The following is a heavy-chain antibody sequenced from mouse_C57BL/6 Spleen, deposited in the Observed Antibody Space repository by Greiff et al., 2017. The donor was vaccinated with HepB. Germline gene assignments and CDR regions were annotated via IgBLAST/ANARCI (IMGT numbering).Heavy chain of an antibody. J-gene: IGHJ2*01. V-gene: IGHV5-6*01. Sequence: VQLKESGGDLVKPGGSLKLSCAASGFTFSSYGMSWVRQTPDKRLEWAATISSGGSYTYYPDSVKGRFTISRDNAKNTLYLQMSSLKSEDTAMYYCARGGLTGAFDYWGQGTTLTVSS. CDR3: ARGGLTGAFDY. CDR1: GFTFSSYG. CDR2: ISSGGSYT. D-gene: IGHD4-1*01.